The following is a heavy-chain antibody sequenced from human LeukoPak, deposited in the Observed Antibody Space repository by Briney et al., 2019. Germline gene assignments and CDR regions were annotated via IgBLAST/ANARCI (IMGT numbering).Heavy chain of an antibody. V-gene: IGHV3-15*01. J-gene: IGHJ6*03. CDR1: GFTFSNAW. CDR3: TTDHYYSYYYMDV. CDR2: IKSKTDGGTT. Sequence: GGALRLSCAASGFTFSNAWMSWVRQAPGKGLEGVGRIKSKTDGGTTDYAAPVKGRFTISRDDSKNTLYLQMNSLKTHDTAVYYCTTDHYYSYYYMDVWGKRTTLTAPS.